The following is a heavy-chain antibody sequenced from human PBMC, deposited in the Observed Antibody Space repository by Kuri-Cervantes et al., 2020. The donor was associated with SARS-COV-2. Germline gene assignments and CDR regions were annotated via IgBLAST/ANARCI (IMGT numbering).Heavy chain of an antibody. V-gene: IGHV4-59*12. CDR2: IYYRGST. J-gene: IGHJ4*02. CDR1: GGSISSYY. D-gene: IGHD6-19*01. Sequence: GSLRLSCTVSGGSISSYYWSWIRQPPGKGLEWIGYIYYRGSTNYNPSLKSRVTISVDTSKNQFSLKLSSVTAADTAVYYCARGGYSSGWYAVDWGQGTLVTVSS. CDR3: ARGGYSSGWYAVD.